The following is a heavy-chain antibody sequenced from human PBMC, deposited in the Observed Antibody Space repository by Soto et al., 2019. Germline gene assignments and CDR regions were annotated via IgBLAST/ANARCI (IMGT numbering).Heavy chain of an antibody. CDR1: GFTFRSYA. Sequence: QHGGSLRLSCAASGFTFRSYAMNWVRQAPGKGLEWVSGLSANGGSTYYADSVKGRFTISRDNSKNTLYLQMNSLRAEDTAIYYCAKIPHPGLTPSYYGMDVWGQGTTVTVSS. J-gene: IGHJ6*02. CDR2: LSANGGST. D-gene: IGHD2-15*01. CDR3: AKIPHPGLTPSYYGMDV. V-gene: IGHV3-23*01.